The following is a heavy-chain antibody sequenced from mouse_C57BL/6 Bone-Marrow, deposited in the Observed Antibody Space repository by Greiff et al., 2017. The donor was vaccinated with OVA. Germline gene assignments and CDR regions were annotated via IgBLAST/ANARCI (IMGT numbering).Heavy chain of an antibody. CDR2: IYPGSGST. Sequence: QVQLKQPGAELVKPGASVKLSCKASGYTFTSYWITWVKQRPGQGLEWIGDIYPGSGSTNYNEKFKGKATLTVDTSSSTAYMQLSSLTSEDSAVYDCARRCYSNYGGFAYWGQGTLVTVSA. V-gene: IGHV1-55*01. D-gene: IGHD2-5*01. CDR1: GYTFTSYW. J-gene: IGHJ3*01. CDR3: ARRCYSNYGGFAY.